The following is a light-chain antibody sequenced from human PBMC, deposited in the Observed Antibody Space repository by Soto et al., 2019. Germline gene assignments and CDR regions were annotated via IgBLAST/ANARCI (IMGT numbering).Light chain of an antibody. CDR1: SSDVGRYNL. Sequence: QSALTQPASVSGSPGQSITISCTGTSSDVGRYNLVSWYQQHPGKVPKLMIYDVSKRPSGVSNRFSGSKSGNTASLTIAGLQAEDEADYYCCSYGGSSTSVVFGGGTKLTVL. CDR3: CSYGGSSTSVV. CDR2: DVS. J-gene: IGLJ2*01. V-gene: IGLV2-23*02.